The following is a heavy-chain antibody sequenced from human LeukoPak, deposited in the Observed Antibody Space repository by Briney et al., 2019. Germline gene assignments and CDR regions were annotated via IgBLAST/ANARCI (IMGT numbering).Heavy chain of an antibody. D-gene: IGHD2-15*01. Sequence: RPSETLSLTCTVSGGSISSGDYYWSWIRQPPGKGLEWIGYIYYSGSTYYNPSLKSRVTISVDTSKNQFSLKLSSVTAADTAVYYCARDVVYCSGGSCYPDYWGQGTLVTVSS. V-gene: IGHV4-30-4*01. J-gene: IGHJ4*02. CDR1: GGSISSGDYY. CDR2: IYYSGST. CDR3: ARDVVYCSGGSCYPDY.